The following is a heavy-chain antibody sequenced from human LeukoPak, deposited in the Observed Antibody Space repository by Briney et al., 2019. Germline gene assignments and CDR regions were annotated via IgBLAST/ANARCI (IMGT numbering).Heavy chain of an antibody. CDR1: GGSLSSHY. Sequence: PSEPLSLTCSVSGGSLSSHYLSWIRQPPGKGLELIGHIHDTGSTFYNPSLRGRVTISLDTSNNQFSLKLTSMTAADTAVYYCARFSSGCSTSSCYLTYWGQGTLVTVS. CDR2: IHDTGST. J-gene: IGHJ4*02. V-gene: IGHV4-59*11. D-gene: IGHD2-2*01. CDR3: ARFSSGCSTSSCYLTY.